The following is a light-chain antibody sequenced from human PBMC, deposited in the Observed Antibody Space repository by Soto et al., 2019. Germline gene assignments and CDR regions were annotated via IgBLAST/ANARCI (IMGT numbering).Light chain of an antibody. CDR1: QSISTY. V-gene: IGKV1-39*01. Sequence: DIQMTHSPSSLSASLGNRVTITCRASQSISTYLNWYQKKPGKAPNLLIYDASRLQSGVPSRFSGSGGGTDFTLSISSVQPEDFATYFCQQSYMEPITFGQGTRLEI. CDR3: QQSYMEPIT. J-gene: IGKJ5*01. CDR2: DAS.